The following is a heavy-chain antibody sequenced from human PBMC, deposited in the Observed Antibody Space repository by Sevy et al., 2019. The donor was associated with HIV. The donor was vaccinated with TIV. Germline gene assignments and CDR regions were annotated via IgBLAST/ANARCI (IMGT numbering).Heavy chain of an antibody. J-gene: IGHJ4*02. Sequence: GGSLRLSCAASGFTFSSYWMTWVRQAPGKGLGWVANINQVGSEKFYVDSVKGRFTISRDNAKNSLYLQMNSLRVEDTAVYYCARPYRTDPFYYSGSSGYYYPSYFDSWGQGTLVTVSS. D-gene: IGHD3-22*01. CDR2: INQVGSEK. CDR1: GFTFSSYW. V-gene: IGHV3-7*01. CDR3: ARPYRTDPFYYSGSSGYYYPSYFDS.